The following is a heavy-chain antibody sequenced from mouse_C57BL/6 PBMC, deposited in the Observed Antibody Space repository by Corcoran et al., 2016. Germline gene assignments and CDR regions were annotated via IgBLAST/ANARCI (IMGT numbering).Heavy chain of an antibody. V-gene: IGHV1-19*01. D-gene: IGHD2-1*01. CDR2: INPYNGGT. J-gene: IGHJ3*01. CDR3: AREDYYGNYEFAY. Sequence: EVQLQQSGPVLVKPGASVKMSCKASGYTFTDYYMNWVKQSHGKSLEWIGVINPYNGGTSYNQKFKGKATLTVDKSSSTAYMELNSLTSEDSAVYYCAREDYYGNYEFAYWGQGTLVTVSA. CDR1: GYTFTDYY.